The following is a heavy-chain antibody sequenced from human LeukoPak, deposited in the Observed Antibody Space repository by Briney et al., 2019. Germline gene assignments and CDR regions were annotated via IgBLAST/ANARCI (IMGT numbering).Heavy chain of an antibody. J-gene: IGHJ4*02. V-gene: IGHV1-2*04. CDR3: ARGVLLWFGELSEYYFDY. D-gene: IGHD3-10*01. Sequence: ASVKVSCKASGHTFTGYYMHWVRQAPGQGLEWMEWINPNSGGTNYAQKFQGWVTMTRDTSISTAYMELSRLRSDDTAVYYCARGVLLWFGELSEYYFDYWGQGTLVTVSS. CDR1: GHTFTGYY. CDR2: INPNSGGT.